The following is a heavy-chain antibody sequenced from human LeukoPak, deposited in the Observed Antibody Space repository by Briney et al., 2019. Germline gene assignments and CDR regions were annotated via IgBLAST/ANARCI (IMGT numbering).Heavy chain of an antibody. J-gene: IGHJ3*02. CDR3: ASGWIQYAFDI. CDR1: GGSISSYY. CDR2: IYTSGST. V-gene: IGHV4-4*07. Sequence: SETLSLTCTVSGGSISSYYWSWIRQPAGKGLEWIGRIYTSGSTNHNPSLKSRVTMSVDTSKNQFSLKLSSVTAADTAVYYCASGWIQYAFDIWGQGTMVTVSS. D-gene: IGHD5-18*01.